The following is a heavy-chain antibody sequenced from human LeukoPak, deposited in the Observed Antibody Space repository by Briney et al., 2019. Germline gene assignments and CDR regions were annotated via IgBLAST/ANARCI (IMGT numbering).Heavy chain of an antibody. J-gene: IGHJ4*02. CDR1: GGTFSNYA. CDR3: ARRRGNSFFYFGF. Sequence: ASVKVSCKASGGTFSNYAISWVRQAPGQGLEWMGGIVPMFGTSNYAQKFQGRVTINTDDSTSTVFMNLSSLRSEDTAVYYCARRRGNSFFYFGFWGQGTLVTVSS. CDR2: IVPMFGTS. D-gene: IGHD4-23*01. V-gene: IGHV1-69*05.